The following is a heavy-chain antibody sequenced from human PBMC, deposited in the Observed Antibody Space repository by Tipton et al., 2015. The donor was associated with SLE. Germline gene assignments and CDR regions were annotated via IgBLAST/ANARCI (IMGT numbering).Heavy chain of an antibody. CDR2: IYTSGST. Sequence: TLSLTCTVSGGSISSGSYYWSWIRQPAGKGLEWIGRIYTSGSTNYNPSLKSRVTISVDTSKNQFSLKLSSVTAADTAVYYCARDGGGITILGGYFDYWGQGTLVTVSS. D-gene: IGHD3-3*01. J-gene: IGHJ4*02. CDR1: GGSISSGSYY. V-gene: IGHV4-61*02. CDR3: ARDGGGITILGGYFDY.